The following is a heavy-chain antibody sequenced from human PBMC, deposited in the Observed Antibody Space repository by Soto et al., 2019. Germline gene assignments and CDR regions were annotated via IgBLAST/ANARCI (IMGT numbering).Heavy chain of an antibody. Sequence: GGSLRLSCAASGFTFSTYSMNWVRQAPGKGLEWVSYISGSSSMLYYADSVKGRFTISRDDDRESLYLQMNSLRDEETAVYYCARAVTVVAPVDYWGQGNLVTVS. D-gene: IGHD2-15*01. CDR2: ISGSSSML. J-gene: IGHJ4*02. V-gene: IGHV3-48*02. CDR3: ARAVTVVAPVDY. CDR1: GFTFSTYS.